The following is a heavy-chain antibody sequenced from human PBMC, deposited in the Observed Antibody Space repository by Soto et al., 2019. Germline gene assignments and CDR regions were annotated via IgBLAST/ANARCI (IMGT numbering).Heavy chain of an antibody. CDR1: GFTFINYA. CDR2: ISGGGDAT. CDR3: ARKILGSTTRPEYWSFDL. J-gene: IGHJ2*01. D-gene: IGHD7-27*01. Sequence: VQLLESGGGLVQPGGSLRLSCAGSGFTFINYAMNWVRQAPGKGLAWVSSISGGGDATFFPDSVRGRFTFSRDNSKNTVTLQMNSLGVEDTAVYYCARKILGSTTRPEYWSFDLWGRGTLVTVSS. V-gene: IGHV3-23*01.